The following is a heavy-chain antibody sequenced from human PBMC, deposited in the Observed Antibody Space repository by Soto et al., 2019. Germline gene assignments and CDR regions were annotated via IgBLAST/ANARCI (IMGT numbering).Heavy chain of an antibody. J-gene: IGHJ6*02. CDR3: AKERYYDILTGPENYYYHYGMDV. Sequence: GGSLRLSCAASGFTFSSYWMSWVRQAPGKGLEWVSNIKGSGGDTFYADSVTGRFTISRDNSKNTLYLQMSSLRAEDTAVYYCAKERYYDILTGPENYYYHYGMDVWGQGTTVTVSS. V-gene: IGHV3-23*01. D-gene: IGHD3-9*01. CDR2: IKGSGGDT. CDR1: GFTFSSYW.